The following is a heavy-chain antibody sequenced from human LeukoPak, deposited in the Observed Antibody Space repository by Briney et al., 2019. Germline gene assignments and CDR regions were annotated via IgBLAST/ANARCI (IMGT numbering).Heavy chain of an antibody. CDR3: VRYTSKGQSPMIRVAFPDH. CDR1: GYHLSSGYY. V-gene: IGHV4-38-2*01. D-gene: IGHD3-22*01. CDR2: GFHIGMT. Sequence: MSSETLSLTCAVSGYHLSSGYYWGWLRQPLGKGLQWIGSGFHIGMTYYNPSLKSRVTISLDTSRNEVSLKLNSMTAADTAVYFCVRYTSKGQSPMIRVAFPDHWGRGTLVTVSS. J-gene: IGHJ4*01.